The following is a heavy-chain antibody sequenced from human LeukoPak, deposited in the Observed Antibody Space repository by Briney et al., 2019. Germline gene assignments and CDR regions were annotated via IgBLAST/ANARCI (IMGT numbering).Heavy chain of an antibody. CDR3: ARTSGSQYVPSDI. CDR2: IYYSGRT. J-gene: IGHJ4*02. D-gene: IGHD1-26*01. Sequence: PSETLSLTCTVSGGSISSSSYYWGWIRQPPGKGLEWIGNIYYSGRTYYNPSLKSRVTISVDTSKNQFSLILRSVITADTAVYYCARTSGSQYVPSDIGGQGIRDTVSS. CDR1: GGSISSSSYY. V-gene: IGHV4-39*01.